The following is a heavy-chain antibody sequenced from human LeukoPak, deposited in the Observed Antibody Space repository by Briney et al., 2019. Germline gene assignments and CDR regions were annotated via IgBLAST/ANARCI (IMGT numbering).Heavy chain of an antibody. Sequence: PSETLSLTCSVSGDSINSKYWSWMRQPPGKGLEWIGYIYYGGSTNYNPSLKSRVSMSVDTSKNQFSLNLSSVTAADTAVYHCARLLAGCPGGRCRAHFDYWGQGTLVTVSS. CDR1: GDSINSKY. V-gene: IGHV4-59*01. D-gene: IGHD2-15*01. CDR2: IYYGGST. CDR3: ARLLAGCPGGRCRAHFDY. J-gene: IGHJ4*02.